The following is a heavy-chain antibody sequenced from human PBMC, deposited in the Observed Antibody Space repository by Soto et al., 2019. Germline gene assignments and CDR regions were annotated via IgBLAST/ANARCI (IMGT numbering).Heavy chain of an antibody. CDR3: ARHIPRDGHFTIFGVVIIPDAFDI. J-gene: IGHJ3*02. CDR2: IYYSGST. D-gene: IGHD3-3*01. V-gene: IGHV4-39*01. Sequence: QLQLQESGPGLVKPSETLSLTCTVSGGSISSSSYYWGWIRQPPGKGLEWIGSIYYSGSTYYNPSLKSRATVPVDTSKNQFYLKLSSVTAADTAVYYCARHIPRDGHFTIFGVVIIPDAFDIWGQGTMVTVSS. CDR1: GGSISSSSYY.